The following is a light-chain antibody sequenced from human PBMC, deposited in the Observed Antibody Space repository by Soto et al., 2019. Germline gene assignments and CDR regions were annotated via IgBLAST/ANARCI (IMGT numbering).Light chain of an antibody. CDR3: QQTYSAPLT. Sequence: DIQMTQSPSSLSASIGDRVIITCRASQGISTYLNWYQQKPGKAPRLLIYAASTLESGVPSRFSGSGSGTDFTLTINSMQSEDFSSYHCQQTYSAPLTFGGGTKVEIK. CDR1: QGISTY. CDR2: AAS. J-gene: IGKJ4*01. V-gene: IGKV1-39*01.